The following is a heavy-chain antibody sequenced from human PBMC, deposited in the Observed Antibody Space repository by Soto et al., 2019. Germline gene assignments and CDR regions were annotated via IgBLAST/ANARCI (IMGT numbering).Heavy chain of an antibody. V-gene: IGHV3-9*01. CDR2: ISWNSGSI. Sequence: EVQLVESGGGLVQPGRSLRLSCAASGFTFDDYAMHWVRQAPGKGLEWVSGISWNSGSIGYADSVKGRFTISRDNAKNSLYLQINSLRAEDTALYYCAKEDVWGQGTTVTVSS. J-gene: IGHJ6*02. CDR1: GFTFDDYA. CDR3: AKEDV.